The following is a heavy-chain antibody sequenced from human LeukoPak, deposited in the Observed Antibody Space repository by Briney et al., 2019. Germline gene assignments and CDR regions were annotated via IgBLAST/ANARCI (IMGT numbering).Heavy chain of an antibody. D-gene: IGHD2-2*01. J-gene: IGHJ4*02. V-gene: IGHV3-48*03. Sequence: PGGSLRLSCEASGFTFSSYEMNWVRQAPGKGLEWVSYISSSGGTIYYADSVKGRFTISRDNAKNSLYLQMNSLRAEDTAVYYCARDIVVVPAVWGQGTLVTVSS. CDR3: ARDIVVVPAV. CDR2: ISSSGGTI. CDR1: GFTFSSYE.